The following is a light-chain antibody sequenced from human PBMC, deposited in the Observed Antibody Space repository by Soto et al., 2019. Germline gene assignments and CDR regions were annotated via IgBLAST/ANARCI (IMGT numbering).Light chain of an antibody. J-gene: IGKJ4*01. CDR3: QQYNNWPPLT. V-gene: IGKV3D-15*01. Sequence: EIVMTQSPATLSVSPGERATLSCRASQSVSSNLAWYQQKPGQAPRLLIYGASTRATGIPAGFSGSGSGTEGTLTISSLQSEDFAVYYCQQYNNWPPLTFGGGTKVEIK. CDR1: QSVSSN. CDR2: GAS.